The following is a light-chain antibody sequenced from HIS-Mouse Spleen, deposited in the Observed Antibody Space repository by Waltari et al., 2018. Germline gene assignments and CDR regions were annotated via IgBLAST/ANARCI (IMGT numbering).Light chain of an antibody. CDR2: DVS. CDR3: SSYTSSSTYV. CDR1: SIAVGGYNY. Sequence: QSALTQPASVSGSPGQSITISCTGTSIAVGGYNYAPWYQQPPGQAPKLMIYDVSTRPSGVSNRFSGSKSGNTASLTISGLQAEDEADYYCSSYTSSSTYVFGTGTKVTVL. V-gene: IGLV2-14*03. J-gene: IGLJ1*01.